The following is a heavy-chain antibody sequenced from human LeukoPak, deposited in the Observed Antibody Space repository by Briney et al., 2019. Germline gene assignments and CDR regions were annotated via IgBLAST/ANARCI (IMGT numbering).Heavy chain of an antibody. CDR3: ARDRTPYCGGDCYSRLDV. J-gene: IGHJ6*04. Sequence: ASVTVSCKASGGTFSSYAISWVRQAPGQGLEWMGGIIQIFGSANYAQKFQGRVTISTDESTSTAYMELSSLRSEDTAVYYCARDRTPYCGGDCYSRLDVWGKGTTVTVSS. CDR1: GGTFSSYA. CDR2: IIQIFGSA. D-gene: IGHD2-21*01. V-gene: IGHV1-69*05.